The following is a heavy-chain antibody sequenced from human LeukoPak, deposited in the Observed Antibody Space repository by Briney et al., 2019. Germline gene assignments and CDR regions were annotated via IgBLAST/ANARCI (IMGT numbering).Heavy chain of an antibody. CDR1: GSSFSDEY. CDR3: ARHGYTYGLDY. J-gene: IGHJ4*02. D-gene: IGHD5-18*01. V-gene: IGHV3-11*06. CDR2: ISASGSYT. Sequence: GGSLRLSCAASGSSFSDEYMSWIRQAPGQGLEWISYISASGSYTNYADSVKGRFTISRDNSKNTLYLQMNSLRAEDTAVYYCARHGYTYGLDYWGQGTLVTVSS.